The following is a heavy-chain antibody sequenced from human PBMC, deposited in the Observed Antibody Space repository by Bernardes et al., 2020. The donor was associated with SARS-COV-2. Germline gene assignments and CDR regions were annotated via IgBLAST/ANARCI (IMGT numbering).Heavy chain of an antibody. V-gene: IGHV4-61*08. D-gene: IGHD6-13*01. CDR3: ARERSGIAAAGPYFDY. J-gene: IGHJ4*02. Sequence: SETLSLTCSVSGDSVTTGGYYWSWIRQPPGKPLEWMGYIHYTGNTKYNPSLESRVTISVDTSKNQLSLNLTSVTAADTAVYYCARERSGIAAAGPYFDYWGQGTLVTVSS. CDR2: IHYTGNT. CDR1: GDSVTTGGYY.